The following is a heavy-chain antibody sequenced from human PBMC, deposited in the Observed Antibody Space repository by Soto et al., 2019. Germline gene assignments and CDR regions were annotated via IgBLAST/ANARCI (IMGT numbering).Heavy chain of an antibody. CDR3: ARGNYDFWSRQDNKYYFYYYYMDV. D-gene: IGHD3-3*01. J-gene: IGHJ6*03. CDR1: GFTFSSYW. Sequence: GGSLRLSCAASGFTFSSYWMSWVRQAPGKGLEWVANIKQDGSEKYYVDSVKGRFTISRDNAKNSLYLQMNSLRAEDTAVYYCARGNYDFWSRQDNKYYFYYYYMDVWGKGTTVTVSS. V-gene: IGHV3-7*01. CDR2: IKQDGSEK.